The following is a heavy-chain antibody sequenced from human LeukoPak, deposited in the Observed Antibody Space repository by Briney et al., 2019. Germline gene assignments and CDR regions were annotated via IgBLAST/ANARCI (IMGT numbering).Heavy chain of an antibody. CDR1: GGTFSSYA. V-gene: IGHV1-69*04. D-gene: IGHD2-21*01. Sequence: SVKVPCKASGGTFSSYAISWVRQAPGQGLEWMGRIIPILGIANYAQKFQGRVTITADKSTSTAYMELSSLRSEDTAVYYCARDRDHDYYDYWGQGTLVTVSS. CDR3: ARDRDHDYYDY. J-gene: IGHJ4*02. CDR2: IIPILGIA.